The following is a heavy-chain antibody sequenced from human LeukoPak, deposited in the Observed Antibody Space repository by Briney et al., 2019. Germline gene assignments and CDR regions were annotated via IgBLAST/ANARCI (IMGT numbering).Heavy chain of an antibody. CDR3: ARGYGGELFRVFRY. Sequence: ASVKVSCKASGYTFTSYDINWVRQATGQGLEWMGWMNPNSGNTGYALKFQGRVTMTRNTSISTAYMGLSSLRSEDTAVYYCARGYGGELFRVFRYWGQGTLVTVSS. D-gene: IGHD3-10*01. CDR1: GYTFTSYD. CDR2: MNPNSGNT. V-gene: IGHV1-8*01. J-gene: IGHJ4*02.